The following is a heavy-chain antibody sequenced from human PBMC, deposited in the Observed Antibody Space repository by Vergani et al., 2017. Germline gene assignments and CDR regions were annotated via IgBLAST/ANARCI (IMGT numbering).Heavy chain of an antibody. Sequence: VQLLESGGGSVQPGEFLRLSCVASGFRFREHGMNWVRQAPGKGLEWIGEINHSGSTNYNPSLKSRVTISVDTSKNQFSLKLSSVTAADTAVYYCARTSNYYGSGKFDYWGQGTLVTVSS. D-gene: IGHD3-10*01. CDR1: GFRFREHG. CDR2: INHSGST. J-gene: IGHJ4*02. CDR3: ARTSNYYGSGKFDY. V-gene: IGHV4-34*01.